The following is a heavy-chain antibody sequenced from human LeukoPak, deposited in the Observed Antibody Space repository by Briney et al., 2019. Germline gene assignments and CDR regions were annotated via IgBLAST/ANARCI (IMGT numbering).Heavy chain of an antibody. V-gene: IGHV5-51*01. CDR3: ARGGTAAGKWDAFDI. CDR1: GYSFPSYW. J-gene: IGHJ3*02. CDR2: IYPGDSDT. Sequence: KDGESLKISCKGSGYSFPSYWIGWVRQMPGKGLEWMGIIYPGDSDTRYSPSFQGQVTISADKSISTAYLQWSSLKASDTAMYYCARGGTAAGKWDAFDIWGQGTMVTVSS. D-gene: IGHD6-13*01.